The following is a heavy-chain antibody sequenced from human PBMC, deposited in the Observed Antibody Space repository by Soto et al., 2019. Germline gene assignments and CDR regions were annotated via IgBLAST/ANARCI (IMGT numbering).Heavy chain of an antibody. V-gene: IGHV4-59*01. CDR3: ARGGNRYSNVASGVGGLDF. J-gene: IGHJ4*02. D-gene: IGHD5-12*01. CDR1: GASISSSY. CDR2: VYHTGAT. Sequence: SETLSLTCTVSGASISSSYWILIRQSPERGLEWIAYVYHTGATNYNPSLKSRVTISLDTSKGQFSLNLTSLTTADTAVYFCARGGNRYSNVASGVGGLDFWGQGSLVTVSS.